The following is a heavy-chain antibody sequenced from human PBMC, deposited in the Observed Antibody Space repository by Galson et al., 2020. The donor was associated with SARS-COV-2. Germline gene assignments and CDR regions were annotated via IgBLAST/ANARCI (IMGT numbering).Heavy chain of an antibody. V-gene: IGHV3-48*03. D-gene: IGHD1-26*01. CDR3: ASSGSYHYNWFDP. CDR1: GFTFSNYE. CDR2: ISSTGSTI. Sequence: GGSLRLSCAASGFTFSNYEMNWVRQAPGKGLEWVSYISSTGSTIHYADSVKGRFTISRDNAKKSLYLQMNSLRAEDTAVYYCASSGSYHYNWFDPWGKGSLVTVSS. J-gene: IGHJ5*02.